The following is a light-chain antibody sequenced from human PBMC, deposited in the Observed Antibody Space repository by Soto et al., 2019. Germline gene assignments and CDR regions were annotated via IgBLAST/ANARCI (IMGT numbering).Light chain of an antibody. CDR3: AAWDDSLNGRV. Sequence: QSVLTQPPSASGTPGQRVTIYCSGSSSNIGSNTVNWYQQLPGTAPKLLIYSHNQRPSGVPDRFSGSKSGTSASLAISGLQSEDEADYYCAAWDDSLNGRVFGTGTKVTVL. CDR1: SSNIGSNT. CDR2: SHN. V-gene: IGLV1-44*01. J-gene: IGLJ1*01.